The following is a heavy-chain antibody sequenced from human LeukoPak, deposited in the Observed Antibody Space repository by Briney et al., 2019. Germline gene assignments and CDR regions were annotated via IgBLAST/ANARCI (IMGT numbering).Heavy chain of an antibody. V-gene: IGHV1-69*04. D-gene: IGHD5-24*01. CDR1: GGTFSSYA. CDR3: AREGGRDGYHTEYY. CDR2: IIPILGIA. J-gene: IGHJ4*02. Sequence: RASVKVSCKASGGTFSSYAISWVRQAPGQGLEWMGRIIPILGIANYAQKFQGRVTITADKSTSTAYMELSSLRSEDTAVYYCAREGGRDGYHTEYYWGQGTLVTVSS.